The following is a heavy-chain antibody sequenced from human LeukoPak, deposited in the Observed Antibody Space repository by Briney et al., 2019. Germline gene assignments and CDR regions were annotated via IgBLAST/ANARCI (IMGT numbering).Heavy chain of an antibody. J-gene: IGHJ4*02. CDR3: ARDPPKLWGEYCSGGSCHHPEYFDY. V-gene: IGHV3-33*01. Sequence: PGGSLRLSCAASGFTFSSYGMHWVRQAPGKGLEWVAVIWYDGSNKYYADSVRGRFTISRDNSKNTLYLQMNSLRAEDTAVYYCARDPPKLWGEYCSGGSCHHPEYFDYWGQGTLVTVSS. CDR2: IWYDGSNK. D-gene: IGHD2-15*01. CDR1: GFTFSSYG.